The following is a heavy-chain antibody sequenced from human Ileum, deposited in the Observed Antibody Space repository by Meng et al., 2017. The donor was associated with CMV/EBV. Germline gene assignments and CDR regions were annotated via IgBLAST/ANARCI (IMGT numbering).Heavy chain of an antibody. Sequence: GESLKISCAASGFTFNIYDIHWVRQAPGKGLEWVAVMRFHGSNEYYADSVKGRFSVSRDNSKSTLYLQMNSLKPEDTAVYFCAKDLKAYSSGWSSDYWGQGTLVTVSS. J-gene: IGHJ4*02. CDR2: MRFHGSNE. CDR1: GFTFNIYD. V-gene: IGHV3-30*02. CDR3: AKDLKAYSSGWSSDY. D-gene: IGHD6-19*01.